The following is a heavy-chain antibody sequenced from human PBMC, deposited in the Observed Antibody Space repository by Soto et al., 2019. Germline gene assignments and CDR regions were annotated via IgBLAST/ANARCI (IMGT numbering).Heavy chain of an antibody. CDR3: GISGGNSVYFDY. CDR2: IYYSGST. V-gene: IGHV4-30-4*01. J-gene: IGHJ4*02. Sequence: QVQLQESGPGLVKPSQTLSLTCTVSGGSISSGDYYWSWIRQPPGKGLEWIGYIYYSGSTYYNPSLKSRVTTSVDPSKYRFSLKLSSVTAAYTAVYSCGISGGNSVYFDYWGQGTLVTVSS. D-gene: IGHD2-21*02. CDR1: GGSISSGDYY.